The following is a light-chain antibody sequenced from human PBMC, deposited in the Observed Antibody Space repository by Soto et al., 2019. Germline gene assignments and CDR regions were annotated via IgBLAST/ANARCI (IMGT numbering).Light chain of an antibody. CDR2: GAS. Sequence: ETVLTQSPGTLSLSPGERATLSSRASQSVSSSYLAWYQQKPGQAPKLLIYGASTRATGIAARFSGSGSGTDFTLTISSLQSEDFAVYYCQQYNIWPRTFGQGTKVDIK. CDR3: QQYNIWPRT. V-gene: IGKV3-15*01. CDR1: QSVSSSY. J-gene: IGKJ1*01.